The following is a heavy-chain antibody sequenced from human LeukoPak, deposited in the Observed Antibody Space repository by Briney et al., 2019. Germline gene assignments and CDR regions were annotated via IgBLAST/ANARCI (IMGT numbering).Heavy chain of an antibody. V-gene: IGHV4-59*08. CDR2: NSGNT. J-gene: IGHJ3*02. D-gene: IGHD1-26*01. CDR3: ARGRGYGGNYLRAFDI. Sequence: SETLSLTCSVSGGSISSYFWSWIRQPPGKGLEWIGYNSGNTNYNPSLKSRVTISVDTSKNQFSLKLSSVTAADTAVYYCARGRGYGGNYLRAFDIWGQGTMVTVSS. CDR1: GGSISSYF.